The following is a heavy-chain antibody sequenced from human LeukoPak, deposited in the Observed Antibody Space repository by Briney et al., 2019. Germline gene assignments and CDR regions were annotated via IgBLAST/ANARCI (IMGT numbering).Heavy chain of an antibody. CDR2: ISYDGSNK. J-gene: IGHJ5*02. V-gene: IGHV3-30*18. Sequence: GGSLRLSCAASGFTFSSYGMHWVRQAPGKGLEWVAVISYDGSNKYYADSVKGRFTISRDNSKNTLYLQMNSLRAEDTAVYYCAKDLGYSSSWPNWFDPWGQGTLVTVSS. D-gene: IGHD6-13*01. CDR3: AKDLGYSSSWPNWFDP. CDR1: GFTFSSYG.